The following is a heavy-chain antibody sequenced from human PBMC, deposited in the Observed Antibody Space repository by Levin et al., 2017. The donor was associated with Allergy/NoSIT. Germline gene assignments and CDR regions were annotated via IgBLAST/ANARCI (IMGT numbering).Heavy chain of an antibody. CDR3: ARDRTAMVPPYYMDV. Sequence: SETLSLTCTVSGGSISSGSYYWSWIRQPAGKGLEWIGRIYTSGSTNYNPSLKSRVTISVDTSKNQFSLKLSSVTAADTAVYYCARDRTAMVPPYYMDVWGKGTTVTVSS. CDR2: IYTSGST. CDR1: GGSISSGSYY. V-gene: IGHV4-61*02. J-gene: IGHJ6*03. D-gene: IGHD5-18*01.